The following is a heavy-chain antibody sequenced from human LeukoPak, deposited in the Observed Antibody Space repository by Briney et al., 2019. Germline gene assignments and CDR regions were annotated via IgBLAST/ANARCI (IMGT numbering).Heavy chain of an antibody. Sequence: ASVKVSCKAFGYTFTSNCMHWVRQAPGQGPEWMGVISPSGGSTTYAQKFQGRVTLTRDMSTSTAYMELSSLRSEDTAVYYCASCIITYYYYMDVWGKGTTVTISS. CDR2: ISPSGGST. CDR3: ASCIITYYYYMDV. D-gene: IGHD3-16*01. V-gene: IGHV1-46*01. J-gene: IGHJ6*03. CDR1: GYTFTSNC.